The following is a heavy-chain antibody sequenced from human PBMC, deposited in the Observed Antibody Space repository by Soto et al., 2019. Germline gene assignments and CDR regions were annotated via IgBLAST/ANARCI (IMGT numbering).Heavy chain of an antibody. D-gene: IGHD3-9*01. CDR1: GFTFSSYG. J-gene: IGHJ4*02. CDR2: IWYDGSNK. CDR3: ARGDILTGYSAFDY. Sequence: HPGGSLRLSCAASGFTFSSYGMHWVRQAPGKGLEWVAVIWYDGSNKYYADSVKGRFTISRDNSKNTLYLQMNSLRAEDTAVYYCARGDILTGYSAFDYWGQGTPVTVSS. V-gene: IGHV3-33*01.